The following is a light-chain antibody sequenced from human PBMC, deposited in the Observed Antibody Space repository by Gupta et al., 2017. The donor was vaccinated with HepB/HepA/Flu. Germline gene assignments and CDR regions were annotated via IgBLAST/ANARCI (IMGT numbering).Light chain of an antibody. V-gene: IGLV2-14*01. CDR3: SSFTYTMTLVV. Sequence: QSALTQPASVSGSPGQSVTISCTATSSDVGDYKSVSWYQQHPGKAPKLLISNVSNRPSGVSNRFSGSKSGNTASLTISGLQAEDEADYYCSSFTYTMTLVVCGGGTKVTVL. J-gene: IGLJ2*01. CDR2: NVS. CDR1: SSDVGDYKS.